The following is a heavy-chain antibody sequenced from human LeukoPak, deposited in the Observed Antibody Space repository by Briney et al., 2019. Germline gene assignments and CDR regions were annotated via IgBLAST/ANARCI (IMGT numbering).Heavy chain of an antibody. D-gene: IGHD1-1*01. J-gene: IGHJ6*03. CDR1: GYSFTSYW. Sequence: GESLKISCKGSGYSFTSYWIGWVRQMPGKGLEWMGIIYPGDSDTRYSPSFQGQVTISADKSISTAYLQWSSLKASDTAMYYCARATERRGYYYHMDVWGKGTTVTVSS. CDR2: IYPGDSDT. V-gene: IGHV5-51*01. CDR3: ARATERRGYYYHMDV.